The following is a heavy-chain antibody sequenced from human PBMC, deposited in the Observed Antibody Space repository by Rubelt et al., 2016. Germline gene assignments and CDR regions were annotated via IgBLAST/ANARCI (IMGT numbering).Heavy chain of an antibody. D-gene: IGHD5-18*01. V-gene: IGHV3-23*01. CDR3: ARARGYSSGFRDYYFDY. CDR2: ISGSGSNT. J-gene: IGHJ4*02. CDR1: GFTFSSYA. Sequence: GGSLRLSCAASGFTFSSYAMSWVRQAPGKGLEWVSGISGSGSNTYHAESVKGRFTISRDNSKNTLYLQMNSLRAEDTAVYYCARARGYSSGFRDYYFDYWGQGTLVTVSS.